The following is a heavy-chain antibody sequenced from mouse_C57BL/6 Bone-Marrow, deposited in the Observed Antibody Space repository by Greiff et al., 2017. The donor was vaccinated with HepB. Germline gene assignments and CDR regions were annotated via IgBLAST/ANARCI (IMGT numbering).Heavy chain of an antibody. CDR2: ILPGSGST. V-gene: IGHV1-9*01. Sequence: VMLVESGAELMKPGASVKLSCKATGYTFTGYWIEWVKQRPGHGLEWIGEILPGSGSTNYNEKFKGKATFTADTSSNTAYMQLSSLTTEDSAIYYCASYDGYYEAYWGQGTLVTVSA. D-gene: IGHD2-3*01. CDR1: GYTFTGYW. CDR3: ASYDGYYEAY. J-gene: IGHJ3*01.